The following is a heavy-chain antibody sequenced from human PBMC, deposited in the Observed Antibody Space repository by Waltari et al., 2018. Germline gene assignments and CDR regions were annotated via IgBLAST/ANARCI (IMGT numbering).Heavy chain of an antibody. CDR2: IKSKSDGETT. CDR3: STVNF. V-gene: IGHV3-15*01. CDR1: GFTFINAW. J-gene: IGHJ4*02. Sequence: EVQLVESGGGLVKPGGSLRFSCVASGFTFINAWMNWVRQAPGKGLEWVGRIKSKSDGETTDYAAALKGRFIISRDDSKNTLYLQMNSLETEDTAVYYCSTVNFWGQGTLVTVSS.